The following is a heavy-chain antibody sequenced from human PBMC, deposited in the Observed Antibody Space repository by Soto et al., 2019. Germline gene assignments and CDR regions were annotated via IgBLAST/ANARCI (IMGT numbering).Heavy chain of an antibody. CDR3: ARDRVPSQGPCLADFDY. Sequence: ASVKVSCKASGYSFTSYGISWVRQAPGQGLEWMGWISAYNGNTNYAQKLQGRVTMTRDTSTSTAFMELRSLRSDDTAVYYCARDRVPSQGPCLADFDYWGQGPLVTVSS. CDR2: ISAYNGNT. CDR1: GYSFTSYG. V-gene: IGHV1-18*01. J-gene: IGHJ4*02.